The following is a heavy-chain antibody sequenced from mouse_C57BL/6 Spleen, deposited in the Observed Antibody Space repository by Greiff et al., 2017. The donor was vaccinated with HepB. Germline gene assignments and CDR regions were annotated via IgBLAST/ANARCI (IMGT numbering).Heavy chain of an antibody. CDR3: ARDQGYYDSSYYINY. D-gene: IGHD1-1*01. CDR1: GFTFSSYA. J-gene: IGHJ2*01. CDR2: ISDGGSYT. V-gene: IGHV5-4*01. Sequence: EVKLQESGGGLVKPGGSLKLSCAASGFTFSSYAMSWVRQTPEKRLEWVATISDGGSYTYYPDNVKGRLTISRDNAKNNLYLQMSNLKSEDTAMYYCARDQGYYDSSYYINYWGQGTTLTVSS.